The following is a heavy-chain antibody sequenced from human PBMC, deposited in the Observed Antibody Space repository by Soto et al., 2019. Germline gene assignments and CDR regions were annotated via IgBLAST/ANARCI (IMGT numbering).Heavy chain of an antibody. Sequence: GGSLRLSCAASGFTFSSYAMSWVRQAPGKGLEWVSAISGSGGSTYYADSVKGRFTISRDSSKNTLYLQMNSLRAEDTAVYYCAKRESMYYYGSGSYLFDYWGQGTLVTVSS. D-gene: IGHD3-10*01. CDR3: AKRESMYYYGSGSYLFDY. V-gene: IGHV3-23*01. CDR2: ISGSGGST. J-gene: IGHJ4*02. CDR1: GFTFSSYA.